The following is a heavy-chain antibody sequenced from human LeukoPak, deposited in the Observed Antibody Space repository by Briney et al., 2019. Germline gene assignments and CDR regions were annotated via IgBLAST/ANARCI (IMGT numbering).Heavy chain of an antibody. CDR3: ARGQRSIVVVPGLDAFDI. J-gene: IGHJ3*02. V-gene: IGHV3-48*03. D-gene: IGHD2-2*01. CDR2: ISSSGSTI. CDR1: GFTFSSYE. Sequence: GGSLRLSCAASGFTFSSYEMNWVRQAPGKGLEWVSYISSSGSTIYYADSVKGRSTISRDNAKNSLYLQMNSLRAEDTAVYYCARGQRSIVVVPGLDAFDIWGQGTMVTVSS.